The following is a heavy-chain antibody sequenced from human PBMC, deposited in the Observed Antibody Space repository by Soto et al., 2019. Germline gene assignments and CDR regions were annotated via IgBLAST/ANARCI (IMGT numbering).Heavy chain of an antibody. J-gene: IGHJ4*02. CDR1: GGSVSSGNYY. V-gene: IGHV4-61*01. CDR2: LYYSGRI. D-gene: IGHD3-22*01. Sequence: SETLSLTCTVSGGSVSSGNYYWSWIRQPPGKGLQWIGYLYYSGRINYNPSLRSRVTISGDTSKNQFSLKMSSVTAADTAVHYCARGPGYDSSGYFVDYRGQGDLGTVSS. CDR3: ARGPGYDSSGYFVDY.